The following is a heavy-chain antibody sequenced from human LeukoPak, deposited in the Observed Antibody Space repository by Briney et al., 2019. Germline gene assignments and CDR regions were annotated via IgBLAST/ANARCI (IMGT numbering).Heavy chain of an antibody. CDR3: ARTRTTGTTSFDY. Sequence: KPGGSLRLSCAASGFTFSSYEMNWVRQAPGKGLEWVSSISSSSSYIYYADPVKGRFTISRDNAKNSLYLQMNSLRAEDTAVYYCARTRTTGTTSFDYWGQGTLVTVSS. V-gene: IGHV3-21*01. D-gene: IGHD1-1*01. J-gene: IGHJ4*02. CDR2: ISSSSSYI. CDR1: GFTFSSYE.